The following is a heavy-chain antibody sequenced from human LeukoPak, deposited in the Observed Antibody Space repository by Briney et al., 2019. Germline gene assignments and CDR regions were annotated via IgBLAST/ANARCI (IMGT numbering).Heavy chain of an antibody. CDR2: INHSGST. V-gene: IGHV4-34*01. D-gene: IGHD6-6*01. J-gene: IGHJ4*02. CDR1: GGSFSGYY. Sequence: PSETLSLTCAVYGGSFSGYYWSWIRQPPGKGLEWVGEINHSGSTNYNPSLKSRVTISVDTSKTPFSLKLSSVTAEDTAVYYCARGHRYVAARRGYYFDYWGQGTLVTVSS. CDR3: ARGHRYVAARRGYYFDY.